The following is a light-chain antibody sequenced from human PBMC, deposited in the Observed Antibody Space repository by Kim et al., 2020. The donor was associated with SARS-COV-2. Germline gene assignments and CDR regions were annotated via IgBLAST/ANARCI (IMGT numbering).Light chain of an antibody. Sequence: VSPVERATLSCRASQSVSSNLAWYQQKPGQAPRLLIYGASTRATGVPARFGGSGSGTEFTLTISNLQSEDFAIYYCQLYNHWPLTFGQGTKVDIK. CDR3: QLYNHWPLT. CDR1: QSVSSN. V-gene: IGKV3-15*01. J-gene: IGKJ1*01. CDR2: GAS.